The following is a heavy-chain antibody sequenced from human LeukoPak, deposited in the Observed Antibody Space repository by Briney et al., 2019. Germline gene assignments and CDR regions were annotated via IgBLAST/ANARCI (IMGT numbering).Heavy chain of an antibody. D-gene: IGHD1-1*01. CDR3: ARGGIVQLETEYYFDY. CDR2: TIPIFGTA. V-gene: IGHV1-69*13. CDR1: GGTFSSYA. J-gene: IGHJ4*02. Sequence: GASVKVSCKASGGTFSSYAISWVRQAPGQGLEWMGGTIPIFGTANYAQKSQGRVTITADESTSTAYMELSSLRSEDTAVYYCARGGIVQLETEYYFDYWGQGTLVTVSS.